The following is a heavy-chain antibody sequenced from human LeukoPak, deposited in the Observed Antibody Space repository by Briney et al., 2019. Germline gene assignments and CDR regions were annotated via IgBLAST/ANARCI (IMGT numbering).Heavy chain of an antibody. CDR2: VYTSGSP. CDR3: ARGVVVVPAARIGPWYFDL. CDR1: GGSISNYY. D-gene: IGHD2-2*01. V-gene: IGHV4-4*07. J-gene: IGHJ2*01. Sequence: SETLSLTCTVSGGSISNYYWSWLRQPAGKGLEWIGRVYTSGSPNYNPSLKSRVTMSVDTSKNQFSLKLSSVTAADTAVYYCARGVVVVPAARIGPWYFDLWGRGTLVTVSS.